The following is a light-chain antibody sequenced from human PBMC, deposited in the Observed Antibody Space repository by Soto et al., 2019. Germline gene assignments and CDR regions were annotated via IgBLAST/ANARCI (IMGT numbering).Light chain of an antibody. Sequence: QSVLTQPASVSGSPGQSITISCTGTSSDVGSYNLVSWYQQHPGKAPKLMIYEVSKRPSGVSNRFSGSKSGNTASLTNSGLQAEDEAEYYCCSYAGSSTYVFGTGTKLTVL. V-gene: IGLV2-23*02. CDR1: SSDVGSYNL. CDR3: CSYAGSSTYV. J-gene: IGLJ1*01. CDR2: EVS.